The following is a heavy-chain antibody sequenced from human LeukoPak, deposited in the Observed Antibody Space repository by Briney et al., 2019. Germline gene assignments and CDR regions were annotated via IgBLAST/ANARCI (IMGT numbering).Heavy chain of an antibody. J-gene: IGHJ3*02. Sequence: ASVKVSCKASGYTFTSYGISWVRQAPGQRLEWMGWINAGNGNTKYSQKFQGRVTITRDTSASTAYMELSSLRSEDTAVYYCARGGSMDAFDIWGQGTMVTVSS. V-gene: IGHV1-3*01. CDR1: GYTFTSYG. CDR3: ARGGSMDAFDI. CDR2: INAGNGNT.